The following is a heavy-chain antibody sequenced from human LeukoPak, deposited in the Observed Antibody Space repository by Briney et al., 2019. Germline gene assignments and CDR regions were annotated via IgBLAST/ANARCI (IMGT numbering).Heavy chain of an antibody. Sequence: GSLRLSCAASGFTFSSYAMSWIRQPPEKGLEWIGEINHSGSTNYNPSLKSRVTISVDTSKNQFSLKLSSVTAADTAVYYCARVGDSSSWYMHYYYYGMDVWGQGTTVTVSS. D-gene: IGHD6-13*01. J-gene: IGHJ6*02. CDR2: INHSGST. V-gene: IGHV4-34*01. CDR1: GFTFSSYA. CDR3: ARVGDSSSWYMHYYYYGMDV.